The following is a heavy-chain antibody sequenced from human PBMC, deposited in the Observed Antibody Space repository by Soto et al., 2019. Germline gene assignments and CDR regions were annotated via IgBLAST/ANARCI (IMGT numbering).Heavy chain of an antibody. CDR1: GGSISSGDYY. CDR3: ASALLSTNWNYDWFDP. CDR2: IYYSGST. Sequence: SETLSLTCTVSGGSISSGDYYWSWIRQPPGKGLEWIGYIYYSGSTYYNPSLKSRVTISVDTSKNQFSLKLSSVTAADTAVYYCASALLSTNWNYDWFDPWGQGTLVTVSS. D-gene: IGHD1-7*01. J-gene: IGHJ5*02. V-gene: IGHV4-30-4*01.